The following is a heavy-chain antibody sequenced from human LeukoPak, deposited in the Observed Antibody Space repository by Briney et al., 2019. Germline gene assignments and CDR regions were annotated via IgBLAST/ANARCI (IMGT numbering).Heavy chain of an antibody. CDR1: GGSISSYY. V-gene: IGHV4-59*01. CDR2: IYYSGST. CDR3: ARDLLQFDP. Sequence: SETLPLTCTVSGGSISSYYWSWIRQPPGKGLEWIGYIYYSGSTNYNPSLKSRVTISVDTSKNQFSLKLSSVTAADTAVYYCARDLLQFDPWGQGTLVTVSS. D-gene: IGHD5-24*01. J-gene: IGHJ5*02.